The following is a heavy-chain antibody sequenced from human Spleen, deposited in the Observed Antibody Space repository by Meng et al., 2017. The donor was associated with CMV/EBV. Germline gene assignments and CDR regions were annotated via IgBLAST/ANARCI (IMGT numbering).Heavy chain of an antibody. Sequence: SETLSLTCTVSGGSISSSSYYWGWIRQPPGKGLEWIGSIYYSGSTNYNPSLKSRVTISVDTSKNQFSLKLSSVTAADTAVYYCARGRQIVVVIATRNYYYGMDVWGQGTTVTVSS. V-gene: IGHV4-39*07. CDR2: IYYSGST. CDR1: GGSISSSSYY. D-gene: IGHD2-21*01. CDR3: ARGRQIVVVIATRNYYYGMDV. J-gene: IGHJ6*02.